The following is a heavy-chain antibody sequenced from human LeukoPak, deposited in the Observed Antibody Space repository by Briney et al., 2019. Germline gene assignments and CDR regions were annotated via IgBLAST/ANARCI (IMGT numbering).Heavy chain of an antibody. D-gene: IGHD6-6*01. CDR1: GYTLTELS. V-gene: IGHV1-46*01. Sequence: GASVKVSCKVSGYTLTELSMHWVRQAPGQGLEWMGIINPSGGSTSYAQKFQDRVTMTRDTSTSTVYMELSSLRSEDTAVYYCARLAIAARPQYNWFDPWGQGTLVTVSS. J-gene: IGHJ5*02. CDR3: ARLAIAARPQYNWFDP. CDR2: INPSGGST.